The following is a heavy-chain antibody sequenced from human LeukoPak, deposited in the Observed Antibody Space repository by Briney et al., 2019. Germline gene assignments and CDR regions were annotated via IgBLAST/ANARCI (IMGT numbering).Heavy chain of an antibody. Sequence: SETLSVTCAVYGGSFSGYYWSWIRRPPGKGLEWIGEINHSGSTNYNPSLKSRVTISVDTSKNQFSLKLSSVTAADTAVYYCARVTYQYGMDVWGQGTPVTVSS. CDR2: INHSGST. CDR1: GGSFSGYY. J-gene: IGHJ6*02. V-gene: IGHV4-34*01. CDR3: ARVTYQYGMDV. D-gene: IGHD2-2*01.